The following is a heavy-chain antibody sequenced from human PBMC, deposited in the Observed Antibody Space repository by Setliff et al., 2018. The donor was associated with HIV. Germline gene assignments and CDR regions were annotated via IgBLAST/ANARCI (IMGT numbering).Heavy chain of an antibody. CDR3: ARHDTEYSSYPIDY. V-gene: IGHV4-39*01. CDR1: GGSISSSIYY. CDR2: IYYSGSTYYYGGRT. J-gene: IGHJ4*02. Sequence: TLSLTCTVSGGSISSSIYYWGWIRQPPGKGLEWIGFIYYSGSTYYYGGRTYYNPSLKSRVTISVDTSKNQFSQKLSSVTAADTAVYYCARHDTEYSSYPIDYWGQGNLVTVSS. D-gene: IGHD6-6*01.